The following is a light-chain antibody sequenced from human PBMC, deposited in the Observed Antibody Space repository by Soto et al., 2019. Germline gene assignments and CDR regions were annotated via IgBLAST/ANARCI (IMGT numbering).Light chain of an antibody. CDR2: LGS. V-gene: IGKV2-28*01. Sequence: EIVMTQSPLSLPVTHGEATSISCRSSQSLLHSNGYNYLDWYLQKPGQSPQLLIYLGSNRASGVPDRFSGSGSGTEFTLTISSLQPDDFATYYCQHYNSYSEAFGQGTKVDIK. J-gene: IGKJ1*01. CDR1: QSLLHSNGYNY. CDR3: QHYNSYSEA.